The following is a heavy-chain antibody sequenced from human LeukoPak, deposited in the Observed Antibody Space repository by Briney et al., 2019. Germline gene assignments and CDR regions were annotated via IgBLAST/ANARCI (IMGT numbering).Heavy chain of an antibody. CDR3: ARWGVSYGAQPWEY. CDR1: GYTFTGYY. Sequence: ASVKVSCKASGYTFTGYYMHWVRQAPGQGLEWMGWINPNSGGTNYAQKFQGRVTMTRDTSISTAYMELSRLRSDDTAVYYCARWGVSYGAQPWEYWGQGTLVTVSS. CDR2: INPNSGGT. V-gene: IGHV1-2*02. D-gene: IGHD1-26*01. J-gene: IGHJ4*02.